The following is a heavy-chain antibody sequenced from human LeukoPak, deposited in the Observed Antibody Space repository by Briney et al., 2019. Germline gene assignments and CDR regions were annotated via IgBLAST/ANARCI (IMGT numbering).Heavy chain of an antibody. CDR2: IKSKADGGTT. Sequence: NPGGSLRLSCAASGFTFSNAWMSWVRQAPGKGLEWVGRIKSKADGGTTDYAAPVKGRFSISRDDSKNTLFLQMSSLKTEDTAVYYCVSGSYYLGIYYFDYWGQGTLVTVSS. J-gene: IGHJ4*02. CDR1: GFTFSNAW. V-gene: IGHV3-15*01. D-gene: IGHD3-10*01. CDR3: VSGSYYLGIYYFDY.